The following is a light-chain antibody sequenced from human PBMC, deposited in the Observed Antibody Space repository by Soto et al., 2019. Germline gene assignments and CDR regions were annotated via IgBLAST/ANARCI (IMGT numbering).Light chain of an antibody. CDR3: CSYAGSSKV. CDR2: EVS. Sequence: QSVLTQPASVSGSPGQSITISCTGTSSDVGSYNLVSWYQQHPGKAPKIMIYEVSKRPSGVSKRFTGTKYGNKAYLTISGLQAEDEADYYCCSYAGSSKVFGTGTKVTVL. V-gene: IGLV2-23*02. J-gene: IGLJ1*01. CDR1: SSDVGSYNL.